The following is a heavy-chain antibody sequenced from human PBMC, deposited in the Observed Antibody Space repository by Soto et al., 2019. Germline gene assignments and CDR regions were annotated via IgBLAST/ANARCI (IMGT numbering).Heavy chain of an antibody. V-gene: IGHV1-46*01. CDR3: ASMYHYDSSGYYDY. Sequence: ASVQVSFKAYGNSFTTYYMHCVRQAPGPGLEWMGIINPSGGRTTYEQKFQGRVTMTRDNYTSTFHMQLSSLTSEDTAVYCCASMYHYDSSGYYDYWGQGTLVTVSS. J-gene: IGHJ4*02. CDR2: INPSGGRT. D-gene: IGHD3-22*01. CDR1: GNSFTTYY.